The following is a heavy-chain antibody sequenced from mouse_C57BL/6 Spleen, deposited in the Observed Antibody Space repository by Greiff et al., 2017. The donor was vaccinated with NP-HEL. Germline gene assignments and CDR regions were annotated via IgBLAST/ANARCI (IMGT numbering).Heavy chain of an antibody. J-gene: IGHJ4*01. V-gene: IGHV3-1*01. Sequence: EVKLVESGPGMVKPSQSLSLTCTVTGYSITSGYDWHWIRHFPGNKLEWMGYISYSGSTNYNPSLKSRISITHDTSKNHFFLKLKSVTTEDTATYYCARASPYYAMDYWGQGTSVTVSS. CDR2: ISYSGST. CDR3: ARASPYYAMDY. CDR1: GYSITSGYD.